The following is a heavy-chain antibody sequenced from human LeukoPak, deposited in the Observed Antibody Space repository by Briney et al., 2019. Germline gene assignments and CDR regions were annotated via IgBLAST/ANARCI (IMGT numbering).Heavy chain of an antibody. CDR1: GYTFTGYY. CDR3: ASGNSYYDFWSGYYPRGHNWFDP. J-gene: IGHJ5*02. D-gene: IGHD3-3*01. Sequence: WASVKVSCKASGYTFTGYYMHWVQQAPGQGLEWMGWINPNSGGTNYAQKFQGRVTMTRDTSISTAYMELSRLRSDDTAVYYCASGNSYYDFWSGYYPRGHNWFDPWGQGTLVTVSS. CDR2: INPNSGGT. V-gene: IGHV1-2*02.